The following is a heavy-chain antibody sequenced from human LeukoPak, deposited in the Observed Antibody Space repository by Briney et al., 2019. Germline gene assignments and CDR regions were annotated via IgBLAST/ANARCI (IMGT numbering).Heavy chain of an antibody. V-gene: IGHV1-69*05. CDR3: ARGRYSNKYYYYYYMDV. Sequence: AASVKVSCKASGGTFSSYAISWVRQAPGQGLEWMGGIIPIFGTANYAQKFQGRVTITTDESTSTAYTELSSLRSEDTAVYYCARGRYSNKYYYYYYMDVWGKRTTVTFSS. CDR1: GGTFSSYA. D-gene: IGHD6-13*01. J-gene: IGHJ6*03. CDR2: IIPIFGTA.